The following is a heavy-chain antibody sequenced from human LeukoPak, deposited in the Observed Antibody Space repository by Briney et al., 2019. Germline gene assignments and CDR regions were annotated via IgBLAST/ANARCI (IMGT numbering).Heavy chain of an antibody. CDR1: GFTFSSYV. Sequence: GGSLRLSCAASGFTFSSYVMTWVRQAPGRGLEWVSGISGSGGDTYYADSVKGRFTISRDNSKNTVYLQMNSLRAEDTAVYYCAKDYYYDSSGYCNYWGQGTLVTVSS. V-gene: IGHV3-23*01. CDR2: ISGSGGDT. D-gene: IGHD3-22*01. J-gene: IGHJ4*02. CDR3: AKDYYYDSSGYCNY.